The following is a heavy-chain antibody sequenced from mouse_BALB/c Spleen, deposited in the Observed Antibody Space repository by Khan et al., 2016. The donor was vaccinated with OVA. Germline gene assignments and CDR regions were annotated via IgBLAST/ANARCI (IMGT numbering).Heavy chain of an antibody. D-gene: IGHD1-1*01. J-gene: IGHJ1*01. CDR1: GFNIKDTY. Sequence: EVQLQESGAELVKPGASVKLSCTASGFNIKDTYMHWVKQRPEQGLEWIGRIDPANGNTKYDPKFQGKATITADTSSNTAYLQLSSLTSEDTAVYYCARYYGSSYWYFDVWGAGTTVTGSS. V-gene: IGHV14-3*02. CDR2: IDPANGNT. CDR3: ARYYGSSYWYFDV.